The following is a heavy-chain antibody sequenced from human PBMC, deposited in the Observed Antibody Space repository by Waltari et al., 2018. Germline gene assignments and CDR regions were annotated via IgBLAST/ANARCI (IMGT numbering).Heavy chain of an antibody. J-gene: IGHJ4*02. CDR2: IYYSVST. D-gene: IGHD6-19*01. CDR3: ARSKGSSPRYYFDY. CDR1: GGSISSSSYY. V-gene: IGHV4-39*07. Sequence: QLQLQESGPGLVKPSETLSLTCTVSGGSISSSSYYWGWIRQPPGKGLEWIGSIYYSVSTYYNPSLKSRVTISVDTSKNQFSLKLSSVTAADTAVYYCARSKGSSPRYYFDYWGQGTLVTVSS.